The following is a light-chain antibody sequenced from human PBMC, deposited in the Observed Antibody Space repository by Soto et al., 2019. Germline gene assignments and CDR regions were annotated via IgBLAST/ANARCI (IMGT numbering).Light chain of an antibody. CDR3: QQYNSYST. CDR2: DAS. CDR1: QSIRSW. J-gene: IGKJ1*01. V-gene: IGKV1-5*01. Sequence: DIQMTQSPSILSASVGDRVTITCRASQSIRSWLAWYQQKPGKAPKLLIYDASSLESGVPSRFSGSGSGTEFTLTISSLQPDDFATYYCQQYNSYSTFGQGTKVDIK.